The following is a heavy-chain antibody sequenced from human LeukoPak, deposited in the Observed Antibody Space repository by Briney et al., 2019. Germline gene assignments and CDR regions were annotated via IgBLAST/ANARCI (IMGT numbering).Heavy chain of an antibody. J-gene: IGHJ1*01. Sequence: PGGSLRLSCAASGFTFSSYAMHWVRQAPGKGLEWVAVISYDGSNKYYADSVKGRFTISRDNSKNTLYLQMNSLRAEDTAVYYCARGGVSSGWYRASPFQHWGQGTLVTVSS. D-gene: IGHD6-19*01. CDR2: ISYDGSNK. CDR1: GFTFSSYA. V-gene: IGHV3-30*04. CDR3: ARGGVSSGWYRASPFQH.